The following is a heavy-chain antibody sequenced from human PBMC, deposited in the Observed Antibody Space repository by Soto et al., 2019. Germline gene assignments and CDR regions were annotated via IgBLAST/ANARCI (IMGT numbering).Heavy chain of an antibody. CDR3: AKDHIVVLVAAPDY. CDR2: ISYDGSNK. CDR1: GFTFSSYG. J-gene: IGHJ4*02. D-gene: IGHD2-15*01. Sequence: QVQLVESGGGVVQPGRSLRLSCAASGFTFSSYGMHWVRQAPGKGLEWVAVISYDGSNKYYADSVTGRFTISRDNSKNARYLQMNSRRAEDPAVYYCAKDHIVVLVAAPDYWGQGTLVTVSS. V-gene: IGHV3-30*18.